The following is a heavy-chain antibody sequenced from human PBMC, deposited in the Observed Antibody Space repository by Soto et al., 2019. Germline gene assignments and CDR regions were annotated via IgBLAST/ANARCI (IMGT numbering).Heavy chain of an antibody. CDR3: ARVASGYTGNYYYYMDV. D-gene: IGHD2-2*02. J-gene: IGHJ6*03. Sequence: GGSLRLSCAASGFTFSSYSMNWVRQAPGKGLEWVSSISSSSSYIYYADSVKGRFTISRDNAKNSLYLQMNSLRVEDTAVYYCARVASGYTGNYYYYMDVWGKGTTVTVSS. V-gene: IGHV3-21*01. CDR1: GFTFSSYS. CDR2: ISSSSSYI.